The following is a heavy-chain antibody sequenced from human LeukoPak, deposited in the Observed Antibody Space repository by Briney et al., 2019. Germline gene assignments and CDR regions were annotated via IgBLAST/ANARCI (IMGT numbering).Heavy chain of an antibody. D-gene: IGHD3-16*02. CDR1: GGSISSSSYY. J-gene: IGHJ3*02. CDR3: ARAPIRVKKASALDAFDI. Sequence: SETLSLTCTVSGGSISSSSYYWGWIRQPPGKGLEWIGSIYYSGSTYYNPSLKSRVTISVDTSKNQFSLKLSSVTAADTAVYYCARAPIRVKKASALDAFDIWGQGTMVTVSS. CDR2: IYYSGST. V-gene: IGHV4-39*01.